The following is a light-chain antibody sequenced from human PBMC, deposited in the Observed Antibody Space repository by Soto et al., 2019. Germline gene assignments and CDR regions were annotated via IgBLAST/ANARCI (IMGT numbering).Light chain of an antibody. J-gene: IGKJ1*01. CDR3: QQYNSYAAT. CDR2: KSS. V-gene: IGKV1-5*03. Sequence: DIQMTQSPSTLSASVGDRVTITCRASQSISSWLAWYQQKPGKAPKRLIYKSSSLESGVPSRFSGSGSGTEFTLTISSLQPDDFAPYYCQQYNSYAATFGQGTKVEIQ. CDR1: QSISSW.